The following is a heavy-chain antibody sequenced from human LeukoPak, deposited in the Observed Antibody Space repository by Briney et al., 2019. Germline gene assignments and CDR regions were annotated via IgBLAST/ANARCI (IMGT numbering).Heavy chain of an antibody. V-gene: IGHV4-38-2*02. Sequence: SETLSLTRTVSGYSISSGYYWGWIRQPPGKGLEWIGSIYHSGSTYYNPSLKSRVTISVDTSKNQFSLKLSSVTAADTAVYYCARDSSGASSFDYWGQGTLVTVSS. CDR3: ARDSSGASSFDY. D-gene: IGHD6-19*01. CDR2: IYHSGST. CDR1: GYSISSGYY. J-gene: IGHJ4*02.